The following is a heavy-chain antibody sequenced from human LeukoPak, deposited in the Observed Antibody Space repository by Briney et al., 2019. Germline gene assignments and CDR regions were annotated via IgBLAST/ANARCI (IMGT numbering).Heavy chain of an antibody. V-gene: IGHV3-23*01. CDR3: AKAFYRGPLQKNYYFDY. CDR2: ISGGGGKT. Sequence: GGSLRLSCAVSGFSFRSYVMSWVRQAPGMGLEWVSTISGGGGKTYYSDAVKGRGTISRDNSKNTLYLQMNSLRAEDTAVYYCAKAFYRGPLQKNYYFDYWGQGTLVTVSS. J-gene: IGHJ4*02. CDR1: GFSFRSYV. D-gene: IGHD1-1*01.